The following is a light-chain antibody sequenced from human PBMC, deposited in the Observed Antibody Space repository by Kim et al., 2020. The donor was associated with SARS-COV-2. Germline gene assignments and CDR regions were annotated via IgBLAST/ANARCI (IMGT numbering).Light chain of an antibody. CDR2: AAS. Sequence: GDRVTITCRASQSISSYLNWYQQKPGKAPKLLIYAASSLQSGVPSRFSGSGSGTDFTLTISSLQPEDFATYYCQQSYSTPLTFGGGTKVEIK. V-gene: IGKV1-39*01. CDR3: QQSYSTPLT. CDR1: QSISSY. J-gene: IGKJ4*01.